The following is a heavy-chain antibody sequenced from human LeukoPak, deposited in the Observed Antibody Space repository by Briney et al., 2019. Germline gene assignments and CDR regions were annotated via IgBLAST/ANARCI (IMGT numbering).Heavy chain of an antibody. CDR2: IKSKTDGGTT. V-gene: IGHV3-15*01. CDR1: GLTFSNAW. CDR3: TTYMVRGVNVY. J-gene: IGHJ4*02. Sequence: GGSLRLSCAASGLTFSNAWMSWVRQAPGKGLEWVGRIKSKTDGGTTDYAAPVKGRFTISRDDSKNTLYLQMNSLKTEDTAVYYCTTYMVRGVNVYWGQGTLVTVSS. D-gene: IGHD3-10*01.